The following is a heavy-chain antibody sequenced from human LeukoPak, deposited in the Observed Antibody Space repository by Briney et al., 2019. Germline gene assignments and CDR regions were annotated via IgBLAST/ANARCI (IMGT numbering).Heavy chain of an antibody. CDR3: ARDQRGSYYGFFDY. Sequence: GRTLRLSCAASGFTFSTYAMTWVRQAPGKGLEWVSYISSSGSTTHYADSVKGRFTFSRDNAKNSLYLQMNSLRAEDTAVYYCARDQRGSYYGFFDYWGQGTLVTVSS. J-gene: IGHJ4*02. V-gene: IGHV3-48*03. D-gene: IGHD1-26*01. CDR1: GFTFSTYA. CDR2: ISSSGSTT.